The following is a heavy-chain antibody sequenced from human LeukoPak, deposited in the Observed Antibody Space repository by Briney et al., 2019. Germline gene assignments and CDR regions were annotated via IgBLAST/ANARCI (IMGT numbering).Heavy chain of an antibody. Sequence: SETLSLTCTVSGDSLSSYYLSWIRQPPGKGLEWIGYIHYSGSTNYNPSLKSRVTISVDTSKNQFSLKLSSVIAADTAVYYCARAVRDRGVILPWFDPWGQGTLVTVSS. V-gene: IGHV4-59*01. CDR2: IHYSGST. J-gene: IGHJ5*02. CDR1: GDSLSSYY. CDR3: ARAVRDRGVILPWFDP. D-gene: IGHD3-10*01.